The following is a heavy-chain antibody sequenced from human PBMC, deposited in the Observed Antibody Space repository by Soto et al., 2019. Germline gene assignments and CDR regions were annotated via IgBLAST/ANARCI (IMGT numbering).Heavy chain of an antibody. CDR3: ARDNGRDGYNPLDY. CDR1: GSSISSYY. Sequence: SETLSLTCTVSGSSISSYYWSWIRQPPGKGLEWIGYIYYSGSTNYNPSLKSRVTISVDTSKNQFSLKLSSVTAADTAVYYCARDNGRDGYNPLDYWGQGTLVTVSS. CDR2: IYYSGST. V-gene: IGHV4-59*01. J-gene: IGHJ4*02. D-gene: IGHD2-8*01.